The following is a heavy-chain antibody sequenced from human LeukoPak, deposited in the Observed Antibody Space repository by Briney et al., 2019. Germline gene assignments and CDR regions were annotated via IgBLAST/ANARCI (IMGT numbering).Heavy chain of an antibody. D-gene: IGHD1-26*01. CDR1: GGTFSSYA. CDR3: AREGMVAQNYFDY. V-gene: IGHV1-69*05. CDR2: IIPIFGTA. J-gene: IGHJ4*02. Sequence: SVKVSCKASGGTFSSYAISWVRQAPGQGLEWMGRIIPIFGTANYAQKFQGRVTITTDESTSTAYMELSSLRSEDTAVYYCAREGMVAQNYFDYWGQGTLVTASS.